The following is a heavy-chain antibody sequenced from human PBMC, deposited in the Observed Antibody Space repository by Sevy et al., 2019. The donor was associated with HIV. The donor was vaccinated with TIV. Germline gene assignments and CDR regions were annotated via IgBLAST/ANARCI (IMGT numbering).Heavy chain of an antibody. J-gene: IGHJ3*02. V-gene: IGHV4-34*01. D-gene: IGHD3-22*01. Sequence: SETLYLTCAVYGGSFSGYYWSWIRHPPGKGLEWIGEINHSGSTNYNPSLKSRVTISVDTSKNQFSLKLSSVTAADTAVYYCASPSVDSSGYDAFDIWGQGTMVTVSS. CDR3: ASPSVDSSGYDAFDI. CDR2: INHSGST. CDR1: GGSFSGYY.